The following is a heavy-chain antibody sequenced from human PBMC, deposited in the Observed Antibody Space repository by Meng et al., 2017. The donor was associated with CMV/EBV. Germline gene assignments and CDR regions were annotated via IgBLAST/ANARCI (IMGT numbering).Heavy chain of an antibody. D-gene: IGHD3-3*01. J-gene: IGHJ6*02. Sequence: GESLKISCAASGFTFSSYSMNWVRQAPGKGLEWVPSISSSSSYIYYADSVKGRFTISRDNAKNSLYLQMNSLRAEDTAVYYCARESTIFGVVIPNYYYYGMDVWGQGTTVTVSS. V-gene: IGHV3-21*01. CDR3: ARESTIFGVVIPNYYYYGMDV. CDR2: ISSSSSYI. CDR1: GFTFSSYS.